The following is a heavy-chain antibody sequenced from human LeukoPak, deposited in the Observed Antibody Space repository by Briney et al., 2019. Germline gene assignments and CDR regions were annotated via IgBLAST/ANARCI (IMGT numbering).Heavy chain of an antibody. CDR1: GGSFSGYY. Sequence: SETLSLTCAVYGGSFSGYYWSWIRQPPGKGLEWIGEINHSGSTNYNPSLKGRVTISVDTSKNQFSLKLSSVTAADTAVYYCARKGRARPFDYWGQGTLVTVSS. CDR3: ARKGRARPFDY. V-gene: IGHV4-34*01. J-gene: IGHJ4*02. CDR2: INHSGST.